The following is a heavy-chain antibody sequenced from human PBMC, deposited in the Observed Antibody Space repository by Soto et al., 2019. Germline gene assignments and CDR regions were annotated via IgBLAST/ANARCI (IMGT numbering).Heavy chain of an antibody. V-gene: IGHV3-33*01. Sequence: AGSLRLSCAASGFTFSSYGMHWVRQAPGKGLEWVAVIWYDGSNKYYADSVKGRFTIPRDNSKNTLYLQMNSLRAEDTAVYYCASFNVLLWFGELFPQYYYGMDVWGQGTTVTVSS. CDR3: ASFNVLLWFGELFPQYYYGMDV. CDR1: GFTFSSYG. CDR2: IWYDGSNK. J-gene: IGHJ6*02. D-gene: IGHD3-10*01.